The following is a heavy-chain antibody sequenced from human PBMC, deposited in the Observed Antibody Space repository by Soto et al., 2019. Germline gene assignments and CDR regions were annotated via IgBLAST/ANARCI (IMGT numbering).Heavy chain of an antibody. CDR1: GFTFSSYS. D-gene: IGHD6-13*01. J-gene: IGHJ3*02. CDR3: ARGGIAAASDAFDI. Sequence: GGSLRLSCAASGFTFSSYSMNWVLQAPGKGLEWVSSISSSSSYIYYADSVKGRFTISRDNAKNSLYLQMNSLRAEDTAVYYCARGGIAAASDAFDIWGQGTMVTVSS. CDR2: ISSSSSYI. V-gene: IGHV3-21*01.